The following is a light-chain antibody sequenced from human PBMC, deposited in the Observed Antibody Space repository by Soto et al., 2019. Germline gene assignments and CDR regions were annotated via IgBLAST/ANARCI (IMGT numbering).Light chain of an antibody. Sequence: LLIYKASSLESGVPSRFSGSRSGTEFTLTISSLQPEDFATYYCQHLNSYPITVGQGRRLGIK. J-gene: IGKJ5*01. CDR2: KAS. V-gene: IGKV1-5*03. CDR3: QHLNSYPIT.